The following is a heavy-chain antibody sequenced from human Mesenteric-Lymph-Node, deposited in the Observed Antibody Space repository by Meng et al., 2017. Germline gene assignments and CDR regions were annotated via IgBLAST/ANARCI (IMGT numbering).Heavy chain of an antibody. CDR3: ARHSEFTDPRIAVAGTPWFDP. V-gene: IGHV1-69*13. CDR1: GGTFSSYA. J-gene: IGHJ5*02. D-gene: IGHD6-19*01. Sequence: SVKVSCKASGGTFSSYAISWVRQAPGQGLEWMGGIIPIFGTANYAQKFQGRVTITADESTSTAYMELSSLRSEDTAVYYCARHSEFTDPRIAVAGTPWFDPWGQGTLVTVSS. CDR2: IIPIFGTA.